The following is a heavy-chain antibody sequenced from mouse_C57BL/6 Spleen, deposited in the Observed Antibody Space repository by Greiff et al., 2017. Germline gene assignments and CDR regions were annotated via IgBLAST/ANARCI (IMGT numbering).Heavy chain of an antibody. CDR2: IYPGSGST. Sequence: QVQLQQPGAELVKPGASVKMSCKASGYTFTSYWITWVKQRAGQGLEWIGDIYPGSGSTNYNEKFKCKATLTVDTSSSTAYMQLSSLTSEDSAVYSCAYTGPWYFDVWGTGTTVTVSS. CDR3: AYTGPWYFDV. V-gene: IGHV1-55*01. D-gene: IGHD1-1*01. CDR1: GYTFTSYW. J-gene: IGHJ1*03.